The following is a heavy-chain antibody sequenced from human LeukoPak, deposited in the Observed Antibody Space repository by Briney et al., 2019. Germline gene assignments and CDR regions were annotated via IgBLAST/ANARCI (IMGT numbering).Heavy chain of an antibody. CDR1: GFIFSNYA. D-gene: IGHD3-10*01. CDR3: ARGGSVFAYFFDY. J-gene: IGHJ4*02. V-gene: IGHV3-23*01. CDR2: ISGSGGTT. Sequence: GRSLRLSCAASGFIFSNYAMTWARLTPGKGLEWVSAISGSGGTTYYADSVKGRFTISRDSSTNTLYLQLSSLRAEDTAIYYCARGGSVFAYFFDYWGQGTLVTVSS.